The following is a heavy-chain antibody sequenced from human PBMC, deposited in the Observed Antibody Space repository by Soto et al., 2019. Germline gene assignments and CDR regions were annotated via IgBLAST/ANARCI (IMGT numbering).Heavy chain of an antibody. CDR2: IYYSGST. CDR1: GGSISSYY. D-gene: IGHD3-22*01. CDR3: ASSYYYDSSGYFPFDY. J-gene: IGHJ4*02. Sequence: LETLSLTCTVSGGSISSYYWSWIRQPPGKGLEWIGYIYYSGSTNYNPSLKSRVTISVDTSKNQFSLKLSSVTAADTAVYYCASSYYYDSSGYFPFDYWGQGTLVTVSS. V-gene: IGHV4-59*01.